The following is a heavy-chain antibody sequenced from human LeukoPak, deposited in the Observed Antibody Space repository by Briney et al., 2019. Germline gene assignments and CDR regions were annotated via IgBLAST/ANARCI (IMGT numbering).Heavy chain of an antibody. J-gene: IGHJ4*02. CDR3: ARRRGGGTFDY. CDR1: GNSFTTYW. D-gene: IGHD3-16*01. V-gene: IGHV5-51*01. CDR2: IYPGDSDT. Sequence: GESLKISCKGSGNSFTTYWIGWVRQMPGKGREWMGIIYPGDSDTRYSPSFQGQVTISADRSISAAYLQWSSLKASDTAMYYCARRRGGGTFDYWGQGTLVTVSS.